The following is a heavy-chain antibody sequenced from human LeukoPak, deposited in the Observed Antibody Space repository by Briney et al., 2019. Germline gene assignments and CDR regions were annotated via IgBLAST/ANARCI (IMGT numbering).Heavy chain of an antibody. CDR1: GFTFSNYA. V-gene: IGHV3-7*01. J-gene: IGHJ4*02. Sequence: GGSLRLSCAASGFTFSNYAMSWVRQAPGKGLEWVANINQDGTEKYYVDSVKGRFTVSRDYAKNSLYLQMNSLRVEDTAVCYCAKVAKYYYGPETYYFFEQWGQGTPVTASS. D-gene: IGHD3-10*01. CDR2: INQDGTEK. CDR3: AKVAKYYYGPETYYFFEQ.